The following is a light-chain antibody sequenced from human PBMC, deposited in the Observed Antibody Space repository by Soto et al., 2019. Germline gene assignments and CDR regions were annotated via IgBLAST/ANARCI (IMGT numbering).Light chain of an antibody. CDR1: SSDVGGYNS. CDR2: DVS. J-gene: IGLJ1*01. Sequence: QSVLTQPASVSGSPGQSITISCTGTSSDVGGYNSVSWYQQHPGKAPKLMIFDVSSRPSGVSNRFSGSKSCNTASLTISGLQAEDEADYYCCSYTSGSTLYVFGTGTKLTVL. V-gene: IGLV2-14*01. CDR3: CSYTSGSTLYV.